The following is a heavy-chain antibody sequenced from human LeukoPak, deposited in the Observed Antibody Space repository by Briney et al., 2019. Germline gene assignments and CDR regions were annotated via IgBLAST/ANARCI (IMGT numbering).Heavy chain of an antibody. CDR2: ISGSGGST. V-gene: IGHV3-23*01. J-gene: IGHJ4*02. CDR3: ATDYDSSGYYYPAFDY. D-gene: IGHD3-22*01. CDR1: GFTFSSYA. Sequence: GGSLRLSCAASGFTFSSYAMSLVRQAPGKGLEWVSAISGSGGSTYYADSVKGRFTISRDNSKNTLYLQMNSLRAEDTAVYYCATDYDSSGYYYPAFDYWGQGTLVTVSS.